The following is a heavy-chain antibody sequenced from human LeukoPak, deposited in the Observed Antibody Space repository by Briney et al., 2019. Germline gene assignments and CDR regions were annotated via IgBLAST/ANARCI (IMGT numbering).Heavy chain of an antibody. V-gene: IGHV3-13*04. CDR1: GFTFSSYD. CDR2: IGTAGET. Sequence: GGSLRLSCAASGFTFSSYDMRWVRQTTGEGLEWVSAIGTAGETYFAGSVKGRFTISRDNAKNSVYLQMDSLRAGDTALYYCVAAAAGTGFDYWGQGTLVTVSS. CDR3: VAAAAGTGFDY. J-gene: IGHJ4*02. D-gene: IGHD6-13*01.